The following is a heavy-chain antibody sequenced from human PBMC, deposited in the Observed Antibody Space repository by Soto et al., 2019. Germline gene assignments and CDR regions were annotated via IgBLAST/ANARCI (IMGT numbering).Heavy chain of an antibody. D-gene: IGHD1-26*01. CDR3: ARRVGDGQFDY. CDR1: GDSFPNFA. CDR2: INAGNGYT. Sequence: ASVKVSCKASGDSFPNFALHCVRQAPGQRLEWMGWINAGNGYTKNSQKFQGRVTITRDTSASTAYMELSSLRSEDTAVYYCARRVGDGQFDYWGQGTLVTVSS. V-gene: IGHV1-3*01. J-gene: IGHJ4*02.